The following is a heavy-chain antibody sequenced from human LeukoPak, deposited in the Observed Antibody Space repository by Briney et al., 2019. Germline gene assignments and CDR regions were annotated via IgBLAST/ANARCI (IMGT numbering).Heavy chain of an antibody. Sequence: GGSLRLSCAASGFTFSNYWMSWVRQAPGKGLEWVANIKQDGSEKYYVDSVKGRFTISRDNAKNSLYLQMNSLRAEDTAVYYCARRAGDYDIDYWGQGTLVTVSS. CDR1: GFTFSNYW. J-gene: IGHJ4*02. CDR2: IKQDGSEK. V-gene: IGHV3-7*03. CDR3: ARRAGDYDIDY. D-gene: IGHD4-17*01.